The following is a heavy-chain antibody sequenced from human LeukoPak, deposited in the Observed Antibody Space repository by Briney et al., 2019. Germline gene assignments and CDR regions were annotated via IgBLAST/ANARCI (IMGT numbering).Heavy chain of an antibody. D-gene: IGHD6-19*01. CDR3: ARDSSGWSVDY. CDR1: GFTFSDYY. J-gene: IGHJ4*02. Sequence: GGSLRLSCVASGFTFSDYYMSWIRQAPGKGLEWVSFISSTSSYIKDADSVKGRFTITRDNAKKSLYLQMNSLRAEDTAVYYCARDSSGWSVDYWGQGTLVTVSS. V-gene: IGHV3-11*05. CDR2: ISSTSSYI.